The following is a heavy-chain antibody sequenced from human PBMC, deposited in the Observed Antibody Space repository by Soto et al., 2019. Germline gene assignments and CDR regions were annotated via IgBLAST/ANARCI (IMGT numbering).Heavy chain of an antibody. CDR1: GGTFSSYA. D-gene: IGHD3-22*01. CDR3: ARDVGEGYYDSSGPLD. Sequence: GASVKVSCKASGGTFSSYAISWVRQAPGQGLEWMGGIIPYFGTANYAQKIQGRVTITTDTSTSTAYMELRSLRSDDTAVYYCARDVGEGYYDSSGPLDWGQGTLVTVSS. J-gene: IGHJ4*02. CDR2: IIPYFGTA. V-gene: IGHV1-69*05.